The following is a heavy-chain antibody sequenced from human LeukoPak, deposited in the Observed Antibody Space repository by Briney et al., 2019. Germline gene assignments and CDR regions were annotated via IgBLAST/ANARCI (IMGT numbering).Heavy chain of an antibody. V-gene: IGHV3-23*01. CDR1: GFPFSDFS. CDR3: AKQSYARSLGE. D-gene: IGHD2-8*01. J-gene: IGHJ4*02. Sequence: GGSLRLSCATSGFPFSDFSISWVRQAPGKGLEWISTTNSGGTSTYYAESVKGRFTISRDNSKNTLYLQMSSLRVEDTAVYYCAKQSYARSLGEGGPGTLVSVSS. CDR2: TNSGGTST.